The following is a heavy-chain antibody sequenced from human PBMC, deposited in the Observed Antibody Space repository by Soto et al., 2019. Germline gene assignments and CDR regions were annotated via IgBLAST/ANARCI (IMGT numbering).Heavy chain of an antibody. D-gene: IGHD2-2*01. CDR3: ARGRIVVVPAAYYYYGMDV. V-gene: IGHV1-69*06. J-gene: IGHJ6*02. Sequence: QVQLVQSGAEVKKPGSSVKVSCKASGGTFSSYAISWVRQAPGQGLEWMGGIIPIFGTANYAQKFQGRVTITADKSTSTAYMELSSLRSEDTAVYYCARGRIVVVPAAYYYYGMDVWGQLTTVTVSS. CDR1: GGTFSSYA. CDR2: IIPIFGTA.